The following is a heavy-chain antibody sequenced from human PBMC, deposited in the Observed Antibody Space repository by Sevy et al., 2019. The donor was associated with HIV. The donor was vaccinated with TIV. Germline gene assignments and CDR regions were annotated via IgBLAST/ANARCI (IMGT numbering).Heavy chain of an antibody. J-gene: IGHJ4*02. D-gene: IGHD3-10*01. CDR3: AKDMISGSYLGFDY. Sequence: GGSLRLSCAASGFTFSNYAMSWIRQAPGKGLEWVSAISGGGGITYYADSVKGRFTISRDNSKNMLYLQMNSLGAEDTAVYYCAKDMISGSYLGFDYWGQGTLVTVSS. V-gene: IGHV3-23*01. CDR1: GFTFSNYA. CDR2: ISGGGGIT.